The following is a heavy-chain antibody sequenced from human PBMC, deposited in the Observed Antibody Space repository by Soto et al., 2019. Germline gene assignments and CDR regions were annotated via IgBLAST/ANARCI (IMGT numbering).Heavy chain of an antibody. V-gene: IGHV1-18*01. D-gene: IGHD3-9*01. Sequence: QVQLVQSGAEVKKPGASVKVSCKASGYTFTSYGISWVRQAPGQGLEWMGWISAYNGNTNYAQKLQGRVTMTTDTSTSTAYMGLRSLRSDDTAVYYCARVAYYDILTGYPNWFDPWGQGTLVTVSS. CDR1: GYTFTSYG. CDR3: ARVAYYDILTGYPNWFDP. J-gene: IGHJ5*02. CDR2: ISAYNGNT.